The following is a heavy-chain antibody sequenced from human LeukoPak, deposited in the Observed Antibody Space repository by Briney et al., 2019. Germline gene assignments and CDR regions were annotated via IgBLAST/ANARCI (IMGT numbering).Heavy chain of an antibody. V-gene: IGHV4-59*11. CDR1: GVSISSHY. CDR2: ISYSGST. J-gene: IGHJ6*02. D-gene: IGHD1-20*01. CDR3: ARALRGRITGTRASVYGMDV. Sequence: SESLPLTCTVSGVSISSHYRNWIRQPPGKGLEWIGKISYSGSTYYNPSLKSRVTISVDQSKDQFSLELTSVTAADTAVYYCARALRGRITGTRASVYGMDVWGQGTTVSVSS.